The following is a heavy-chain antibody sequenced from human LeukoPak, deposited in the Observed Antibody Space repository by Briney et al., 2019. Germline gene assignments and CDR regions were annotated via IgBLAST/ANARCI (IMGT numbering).Heavy chain of an antibody. V-gene: IGHV3-30-3*01. D-gene: IGHD6-19*01. J-gene: IGHJ4*02. Sequence: PGGSLRLSCAASGFAFSSYAMHWVRQAPGKGLEWVAVISYDGSNKYYADSVKGRFTISRDNSKNTLYLQMNSLRAEDTAVYYCARVVAVAATFDYWGQGTLVTVSS. CDR3: ARVVAVAATFDY. CDR2: ISYDGSNK. CDR1: GFAFSSYA.